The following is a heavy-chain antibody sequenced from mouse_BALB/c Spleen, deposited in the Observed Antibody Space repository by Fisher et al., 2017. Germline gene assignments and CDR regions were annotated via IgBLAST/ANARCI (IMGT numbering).Heavy chain of an antibody. J-gene: IGHJ4*01. D-gene: IGHD2-1*01. Sequence: KFKGKATFTADTSSNTAYMQLSSLTSEDSAVYYCADGNYERNYAMDYWGQGTSVTVSS. CDR3: ADGNYERNYAMDY. V-gene: IGHV1-9*01.